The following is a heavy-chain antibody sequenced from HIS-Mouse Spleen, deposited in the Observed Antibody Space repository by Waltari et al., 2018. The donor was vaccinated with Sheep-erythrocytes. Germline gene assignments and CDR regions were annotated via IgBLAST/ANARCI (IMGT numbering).Heavy chain of an antibody. V-gene: IGHV3-53*01. D-gene: IGHD4-17*01. J-gene: IGHJ3*02. CDR3: ARGHPDYGDYDAFDI. CDR2: IYSGGST. CDR1: GFTVSSNY. Sequence: EVQLVESGGGLIQPGGSLRLSCAASGFTVSSNYMSWVRQAPGKGLGWVSVIYSGGSTYYADSVKCRFTISRDNSKNTLYLQMNSLRAEDTAVYYCARGHPDYGDYDAFDIWGQGTMVTVSS.